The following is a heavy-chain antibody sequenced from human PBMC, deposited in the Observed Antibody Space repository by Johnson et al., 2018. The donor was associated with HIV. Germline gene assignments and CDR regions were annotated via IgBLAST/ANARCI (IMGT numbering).Heavy chain of an antibody. J-gene: IGHJ3*02. V-gene: IGHV3-30*02. Sequence: QVQLVESGGGVFQPGGSLRPSCVAPGFTCSIFFIHWVGQAPGKGMEWVSLIRYDGKDKYSADFVKGRFTIYRYNSKKTRSLQMNSLRPVDTDVYYCAIASPATYYCDAFVMLLQGKMATV. CDR1: GFTCSIFF. CDR2: IRYDGKDK. CDR3: AIASPATYYCDAFVM. D-gene: IGHD3-10*01.